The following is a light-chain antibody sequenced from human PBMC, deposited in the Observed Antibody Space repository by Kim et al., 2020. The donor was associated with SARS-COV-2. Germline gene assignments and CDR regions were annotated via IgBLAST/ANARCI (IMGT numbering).Light chain of an antibody. CDR3: QSADSSGTYRVV. CDR1: ALPKQY. CDR2: KDS. J-gene: IGLJ2*01. V-gene: IGLV3-25*03. Sequence: SYELTQPPSVSVSPGQTARITCSGDALPKQYAYWYQQKPGQAPVLVIYKDSERPSGIPERFSGSSSGTTVTLTISGVQAEDEADYYCQSADSSGTYRVVFGAGTQLTVL.